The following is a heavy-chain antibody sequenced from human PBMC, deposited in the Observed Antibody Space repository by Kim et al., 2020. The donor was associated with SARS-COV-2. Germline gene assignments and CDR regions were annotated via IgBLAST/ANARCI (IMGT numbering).Heavy chain of an antibody. Sequence: GGSLRLSCAASGFTFDDYAMHWVRQAPGKGLEWVSGISWNSGSIGYADSGKGRFPISRDNAKNSLYLQMNSLRAEDTALYNCAKDITVSYSSSPGFGWGMDVWGQGTTVTVSS. D-gene: IGHD6-13*01. CDR3: AKDITVSYSSSPGFGWGMDV. CDR2: ISWNSGSI. J-gene: IGHJ6*02. CDR1: GFTFDDYA. V-gene: IGHV3-9*01.